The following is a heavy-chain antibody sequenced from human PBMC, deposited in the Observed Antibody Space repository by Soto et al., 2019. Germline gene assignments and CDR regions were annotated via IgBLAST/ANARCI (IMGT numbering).Heavy chain of an antibody. Sequence: GGSLRLSCAASGSTFSSYAMSWVRQAPGKGLEWVSAISGSGGSTYYADSVKGRFTISRDNSKNTLYLQMDSLRAEDTAVYYCAKAQGGWPPRYYFDYWGQGTLVTVSS. J-gene: IGHJ4*02. V-gene: IGHV3-23*01. CDR2: ISGSGGST. D-gene: IGHD6-19*01. CDR3: AKAQGGWPPRYYFDY. CDR1: GSTFSSYA.